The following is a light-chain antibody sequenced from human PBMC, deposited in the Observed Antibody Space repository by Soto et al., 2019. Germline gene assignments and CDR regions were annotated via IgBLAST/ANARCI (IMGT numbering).Light chain of an antibody. CDR2: EVS. CDR3: SSYTSSSTPYV. Sequence: QSVLTQPASVSGSPGQSITISCTGTSSDVGGYKYVSWYQQHPGKAPKLMIYEVSNRPSGVSNRFSGSKSGITASLTISGLQAEDEADYYCSSYTSSSTPYVFGTGTKVTVL. CDR1: SSDVGGYKY. V-gene: IGLV2-14*01. J-gene: IGLJ1*01.